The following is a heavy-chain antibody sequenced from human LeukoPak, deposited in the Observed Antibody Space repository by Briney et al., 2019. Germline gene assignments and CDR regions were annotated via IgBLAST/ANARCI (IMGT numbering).Heavy chain of an antibody. J-gene: IGHJ5*02. D-gene: IGHD1-7*01. CDR2: IYYSGST. CDR3: ARDRVEYNWNYEGSWFDP. V-gene: IGHV4-39*07. Sequence: PSETLSLTCTVSGGSISSSSYYWGWIRQPPGKGLEWIGSIYYSGSTYYNPSLKSRVTISVDTSKNQFSLKLSSVTAADTAVYYCARDRVEYNWNYEGSWFDPWGQGTLVTVSS. CDR1: GGSISSSSYY.